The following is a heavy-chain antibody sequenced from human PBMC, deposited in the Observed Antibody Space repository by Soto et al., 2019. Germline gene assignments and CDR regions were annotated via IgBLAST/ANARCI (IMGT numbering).Heavy chain of an antibody. D-gene: IGHD3-22*01. Sequence: GGSLRLSCAASGFTFSSYAMHWVRQAPGKGLEWVSGISNDGSNTYYADSVKGRFTISRDNARNTLYLQLNSLRADDTAVYFCVRDQDSRGYSVFNLWGQGAQVTVSS. J-gene: IGHJ5*02. CDR2: ISNDGSNT. CDR1: GFTFSSYA. CDR3: VRDQDSRGYSVFNL. V-gene: IGHV3-30-3*01.